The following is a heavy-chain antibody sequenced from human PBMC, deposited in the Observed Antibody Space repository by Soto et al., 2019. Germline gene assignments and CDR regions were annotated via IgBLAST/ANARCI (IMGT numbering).Heavy chain of an antibody. Sequence: GVSLRLSCAASGFTFSSYAMHWVRQAPGKGLEWVALISYDGSNKYFGDSVKGRFTISRDNSKNTLYLQMNSLRAEDTAVYYCAXDRASSFIGATATLFDYWGQGTLVTVSS. D-gene: IGHD2-15*01. CDR3: AXDRASSFIGATATLFDY. CDR2: ISYDGSNK. V-gene: IGHV3-30-3*01. J-gene: IGHJ4*02. CDR1: GFTFSSYA.